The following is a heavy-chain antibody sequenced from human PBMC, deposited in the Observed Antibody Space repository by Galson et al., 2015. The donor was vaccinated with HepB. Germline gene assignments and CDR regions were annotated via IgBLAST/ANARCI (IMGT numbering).Heavy chain of an antibody. CDR3: AGHPHRTGYFRS. D-gene: IGHD3/OR15-3a*01. CDR2: ISTYTGET. J-gene: IGHJ5*02. CDR1: GSTYMSYG. V-gene: IGHV1-18*01. Sequence: SVKVSCKATGSTYMSYGFNWVRQAPGQGLEWMGWISTYTGETNQAQSLQGRVSMTTDTSSNTAYMEMRSLRFDDTAVYFCAGHPHRTGYFRSWGQGTLLTVSS.